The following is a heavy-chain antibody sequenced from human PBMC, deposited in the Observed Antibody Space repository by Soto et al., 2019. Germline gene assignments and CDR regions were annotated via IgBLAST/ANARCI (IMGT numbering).Heavy chain of an antibody. V-gene: IGHV1-18*01. CDR2: ISAYNGKT. J-gene: IGHJ4*02. D-gene: IGHD6-19*01. CDR1: GYTFTSYG. Sequence: ASVKVSCKASGYTFTSYGISWVRQAPGQGLEWMGWISAYNGKTNYAHKLQGRVTMTTDTSTRKAYMELRSLRADDTAVYYCARDRPVDGWYGPNYFDYWGQGTLVTVSS. CDR3: ARDRPVDGWYGPNYFDY.